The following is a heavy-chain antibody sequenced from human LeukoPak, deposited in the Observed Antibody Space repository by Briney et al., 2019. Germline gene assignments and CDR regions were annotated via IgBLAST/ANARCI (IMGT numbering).Heavy chain of an antibody. CDR3: ARVLPYYHDSSLPLAFDI. Sequence: ASVKVSCKASGGTFSSYAISWVRQDPGQGLEWMGGIIPIFGTANYAQKFQGRVTITADESTSTAYMELSSLRSEDTAVYYCARVLPYYHDSSLPLAFDIWGQGTMVTVSS. V-gene: IGHV1-69*13. CDR1: GGTFSSYA. J-gene: IGHJ3*02. D-gene: IGHD3-22*01. CDR2: IIPIFGTA.